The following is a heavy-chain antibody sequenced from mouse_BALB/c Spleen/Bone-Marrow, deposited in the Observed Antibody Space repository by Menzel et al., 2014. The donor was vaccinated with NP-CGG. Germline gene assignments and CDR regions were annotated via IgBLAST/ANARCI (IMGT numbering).Heavy chain of an antibody. Sequence: DVKLMESGPDLVKPSQSLSLTCTVTGYSITSGYTWHWIRQFPGDTLEWMGYIHYSGTTNYNPSLKSRISITRDTSKNQFFLQLNSVTTEDTATYYCAITTVVNAMDYWGQGTSVTVSS. J-gene: IGHJ4*01. V-gene: IGHV3-1*02. CDR1: GYSITSGYT. D-gene: IGHD1-1*01. CDR3: AITTVVNAMDY. CDR2: IHYSGTT.